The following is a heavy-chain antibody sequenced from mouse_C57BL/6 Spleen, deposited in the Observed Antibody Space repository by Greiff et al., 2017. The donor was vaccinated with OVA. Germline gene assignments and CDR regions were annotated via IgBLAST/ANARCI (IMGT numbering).Heavy chain of an antibody. CDR2: IDPSDSET. D-gene: IGHD3-2*02. J-gene: IGHJ3*01. CDR1: GYTFTSYW. Sequence: QVQLQQPGAELVRPGSSVKLSCKASGYTFTSYWMHWVKQRPIQGLEWIGNIDPSDSETHYNQKFKDKATLTVDKSASTAYMQLRSLTSEDSAVYYCARVGDSSGYVAYWGQGTLVTVSA. V-gene: IGHV1-52*01. CDR3: ARVGDSSGYVAY.